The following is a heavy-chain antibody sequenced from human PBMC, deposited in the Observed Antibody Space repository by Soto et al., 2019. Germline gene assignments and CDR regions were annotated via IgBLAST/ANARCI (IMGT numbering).Heavy chain of an antibody. Sequence: GGSLRLSCAASGFTFSSYDMHWVRQATGKGLEWVSAIGTAGDTYYPGSVKGRFTISRENAKNSLYLQMNSLRAGDTAVYYCARAGIAARPTFFDYWGQGTLVTVSS. J-gene: IGHJ4*02. CDR2: IGTAGDT. D-gene: IGHD6-6*01. CDR3: ARAGIAARPTFFDY. CDR1: GFTFSSYD. V-gene: IGHV3-13*01.